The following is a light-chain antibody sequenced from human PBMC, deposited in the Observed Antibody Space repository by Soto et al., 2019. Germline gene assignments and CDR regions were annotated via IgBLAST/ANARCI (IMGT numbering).Light chain of an antibody. J-gene: IGLJ1*01. V-gene: IGLV2-14*01. CDR1: SSAVGGYIY. CDR3: SSYTTSSSYV. Sequence: SVLPQHASVSGSPGQSITLSCTGTSSAVGGYIYVSWYQQHPGKAPKLMIYDVTSRPSGVSYRFSGSKSGNTASLTISGLQAEDEADYYCSSYTTSSSYVFGTGTKVT. CDR2: DVT.